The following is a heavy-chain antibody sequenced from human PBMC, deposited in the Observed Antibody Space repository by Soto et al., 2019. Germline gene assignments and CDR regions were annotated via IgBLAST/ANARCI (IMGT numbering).Heavy chain of an antibody. CDR3: AKGSLWLPRYYYYGMDV. Sequence: PGGSLRLSCAASGFTFSSCAMSWVRQAPGKGLEWVSAISGSGGSTYYADSVKGRFTISRDNSKNTLYLQMNSLRAEDTAVYYCAKGSLWLPRYYYYGMDVWGQGTTVTVSS. CDR1: GFTFSSCA. CDR2: ISGSGGST. V-gene: IGHV3-23*01. J-gene: IGHJ6*02. D-gene: IGHD2-21*01.